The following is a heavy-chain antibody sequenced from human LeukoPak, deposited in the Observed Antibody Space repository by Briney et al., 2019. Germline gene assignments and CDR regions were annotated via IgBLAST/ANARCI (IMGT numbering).Heavy chain of an antibody. CDR2: ISTNAGRT. CDR3: PLPALGY. D-gene: IGHD2-21*01. V-gene: IGHV3-64D*08. J-gene: IGHJ4*02. Sequence: GGSLRLSCAASGFTFNNYAMHWVRRAPGKGLEYVSGISTNAGRTYYAESVKGRFTISRDNSKNTLYLQMSSLRAEDTAVYFCPLPALGYWGQGALVTVSS. CDR1: GFTFNNYA.